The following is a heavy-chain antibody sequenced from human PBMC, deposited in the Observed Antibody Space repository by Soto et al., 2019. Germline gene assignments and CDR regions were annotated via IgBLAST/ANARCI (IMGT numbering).Heavy chain of an antibody. D-gene: IGHD3-22*01. Sequence: GGSLRLSCAASGFTFSDHYMDWVRQAPGKGLEWVGRTRNKANSYTTEYAASVKGRFTISRDDSKNSLYLQMNSLKTEDTAMYYCARCASYYDSSGYDAFDIWGQGTMVTVSS. J-gene: IGHJ3*02. CDR2: TRNKANSYTT. CDR3: ARCASYYDSSGYDAFDI. CDR1: GFTFSDHY. V-gene: IGHV3-72*01.